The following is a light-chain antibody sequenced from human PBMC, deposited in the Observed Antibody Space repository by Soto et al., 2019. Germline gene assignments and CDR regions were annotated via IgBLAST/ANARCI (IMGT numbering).Light chain of an antibody. Sequence: DIQMTQSPSTLSASVGDRVTITCRASQSIVNWLAWYQQKPGRAPKLLIYDASSLEGGVPSRFSGSGSGTEFTLTISSLQPDDFATYYCQQYNTYSRAFGQGTKVEIK. V-gene: IGKV1-5*01. CDR2: DAS. CDR1: QSIVNW. CDR3: QQYNTYSRA. J-gene: IGKJ1*01.